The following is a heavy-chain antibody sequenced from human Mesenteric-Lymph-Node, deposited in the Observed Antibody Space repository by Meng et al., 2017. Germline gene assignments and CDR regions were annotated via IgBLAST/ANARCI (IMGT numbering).Heavy chain of an antibody. Sequence: KVSCKASGYTFTGYYMHWVRQAPGQGLEWMGIMYPGDSKTRYSPSFQGQVTISADKSISTAYLQWSSLKASDTAMYYCARFPDPGIAAAGTRNYYYYYGMDVWGQGTTVTVSS. CDR1: GYTFTGYY. CDR3: ARFPDPGIAAAGTRNYYYYYGMDV. D-gene: IGHD6-13*01. CDR2: MYPGDSKT. V-gene: IGHV5-51*01. J-gene: IGHJ6*02.